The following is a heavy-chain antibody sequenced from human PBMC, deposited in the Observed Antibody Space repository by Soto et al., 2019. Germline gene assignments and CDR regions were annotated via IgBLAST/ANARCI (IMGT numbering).Heavy chain of an antibody. CDR2: ISYDGSNK. D-gene: IGHD1-1*01. J-gene: IGHJ4*02. CDR1: GFTFSSYG. Sequence: GGSLRLSCAASGFTFSSYGMHWVRQAPGKGLEWVAVISYDGSNKYYADSVKGRFTISRDNSKNTLYLQMNSLRAEDTAVYYCAKDPGGTDYFDYWGQGTLVTVSS. CDR3: AKDPGGTDYFDY. V-gene: IGHV3-30*18.